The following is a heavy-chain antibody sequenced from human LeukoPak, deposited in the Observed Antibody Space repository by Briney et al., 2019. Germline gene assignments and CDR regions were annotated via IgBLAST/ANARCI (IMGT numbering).Heavy chain of an antibody. CDR3: ARGGSPAPYYYYGMDV. V-gene: IGHV1-2*02. D-gene: IGHD3-16*01. CDR1: GYTFTGYY. CDR2: INPNSGGT. J-gene: IGHJ6*02. Sequence: ASVKVSCKASGYTFTGYYMHWVRQAPGQGLEWMGWINPNSGGTNYAQKFQGRVTMTRGTSISTAYMELSRLRSDDTAVYYCARGGSPAPYYYYGMDVWGQGTTVTVSS.